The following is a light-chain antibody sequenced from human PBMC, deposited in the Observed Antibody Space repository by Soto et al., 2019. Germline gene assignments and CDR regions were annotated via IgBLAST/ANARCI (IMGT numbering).Light chain of an antibody. J-gene: IGKJ1*01. CDR2: GAS. Sequence: EIVMTQSPATLSVSPGERATLSCRASQSVSSNLAWYQQKPGQAPRLLIYGASTRATGIPVRFSGSGSGTEFTLTIGSLQSEDFAVDYCQQYNNWPPGTFGQGTKVEIK. CDR3: QQYNNWPPGT. CDR1: QSVSSN. V-gene: IGKV3-15*01.